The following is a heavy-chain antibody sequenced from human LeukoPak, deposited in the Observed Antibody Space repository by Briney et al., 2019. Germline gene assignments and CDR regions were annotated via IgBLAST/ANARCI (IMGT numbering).Heavy chain of an antibody. V-gene: IGHV3-53*01. J-gene: IGHJ4*02. CDR3: ARDQTPFV. CDR2: IYSSGDT. CDR1: GFTVSSNY. Sequence: PGGSLRLSCAASGFTVSSNYMSWVRQAPGKGLEWVSLIYSSGDTYYADSVKGRFTISRDNAKNSLFLHMNSLRAEDTAVYYCARDQTPFVWGQGTLVTVSS.